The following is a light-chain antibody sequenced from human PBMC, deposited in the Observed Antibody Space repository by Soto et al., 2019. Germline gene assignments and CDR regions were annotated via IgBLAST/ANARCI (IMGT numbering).Light chain of an antibody. CDR2: ATS. CDR1: QGISNW. CDR3: QQANSFPRT. V-gene: IGKV1-12*01. Sequence: DIQMTQSPSSLSASVGARATITCRASQGISNWLAWYQQKPGQVPKLLIYATSNLQSGVPFRFSGSASGTDFTLTISSLQPEDVATYYCQQANSFPRTFGQGTRLEIE. J-gene: IGKJ5*01.